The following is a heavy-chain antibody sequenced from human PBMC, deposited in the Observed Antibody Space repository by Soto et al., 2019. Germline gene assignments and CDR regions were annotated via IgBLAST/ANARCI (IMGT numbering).Heavy chain of an antibody. Sequence: ASVKVSCRASGYTFTSYGISWVRQAPAQGLEWMGGISAYNGNTNSAQKLQGSVTMTTDTATSTAYMELRSLRSDDTAVYYCARDHGQWLVLRAFDIWGQGTMVTVSS. CDR3: ARDHGQWLVLRAFDI. J-gene: IGHJ3*02. CDR1: GYTFTSYG. D-gene: IGHD6-19*01. CDR2: ISAYNGNT. V-gene: IGHV1-18*01.